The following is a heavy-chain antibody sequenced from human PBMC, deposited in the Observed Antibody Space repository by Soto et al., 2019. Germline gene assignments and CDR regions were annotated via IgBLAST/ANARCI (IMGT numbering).Heavy chain of an antibody. CDR1: GYSFTNNV. CDR2: MNPGSGDT. Sequence: GASVTVSCQASGYSFTNNVVTWVRQATGQGLEWMGWMNPGSGDTGYAQKFQGRVTMTRDITIATAYMELSSLRSDDTAIYYCARMATFGSLNWFDPWGQGTLVTVSS. V-gene: IGHV1-8*01. CDR3: ARMATFGSLNWFDP. D-gene: IGHD3-16*01. J-gene: IGHJ5*02.